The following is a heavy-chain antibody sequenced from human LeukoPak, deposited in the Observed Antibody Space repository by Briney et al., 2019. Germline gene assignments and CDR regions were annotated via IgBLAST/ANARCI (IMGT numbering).Heavy chain of an antibody. CDR2: IYSGSST. CDR1: GFTVSSNY. CDR3: ARSREGNYFDY. Sequence: GGSLRLSCAASGFTVSSNYMSWVRQAPGKGLEWVSVIYSGSSTYYADSVKGRFTISRDNSKNTLYLQMNSLRAEDTAVYYCARSREGNYFDYWGQGTLVSVSS. V-gene: IGHV3-53*01. J-gene: IGHJ4*02.